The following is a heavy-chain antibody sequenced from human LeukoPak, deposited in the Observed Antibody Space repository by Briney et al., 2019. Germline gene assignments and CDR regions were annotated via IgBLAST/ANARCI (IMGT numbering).Heavy chain of an antibody. CDR3: ARDMARAFDY. J-gene: IGHJ4*02. CDR2: IYSGGSK. D-gene: IGHD3-10*01. Sequence: GGSLRLSCAASGFTVSSNYMSWVRQAPGKGLEWVSVIYSGGSKYYADSVKGRFTISRDNSKNMLYLQMNGLRAEDTAVYYCARDMARAFDYWGQGTLVTVSS. CDR1: GFTVSSNY. V-gene: IGHV3-66*01.